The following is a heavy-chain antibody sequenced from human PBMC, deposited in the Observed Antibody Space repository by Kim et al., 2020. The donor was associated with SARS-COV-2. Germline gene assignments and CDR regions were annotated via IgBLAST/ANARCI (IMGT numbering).Heavy chain of an antibody. J-gene: IGHJ4*02. CDR3: TTFHSSGNY. Sequence: GTTDYAAPVKGRLNISRDDSKNTLYVQMNSLETEDTAIDYCTTFHSSGNYWGQGTLVTVSS. V-gene: IGHV3-15*01. CDR2: GTT. D-gene: IGHD3-10*01.